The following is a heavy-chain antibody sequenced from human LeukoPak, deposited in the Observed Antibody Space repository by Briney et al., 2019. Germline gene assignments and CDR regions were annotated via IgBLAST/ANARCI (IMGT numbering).Heavy chain of an antibody. Sequence: SETLSLTCSVSGGSISSYYWSWIRQPPGKGLEWIGYIYYSGSTNYNPSLKSRVTISVDTSKNQFSLKLSSVTAADTAVYYCARHGPSVGPPYYYCGMDVWGQGTTVTVSS. J-gene: IGHJ6*02. CDR1: GGSISSYY. D-gene: IGHD3/OR15-3a*01. V-gene: IGHV4-59*08. CDR3: ARHGPSVGPPYYYCGMDV. CDR2: IYYSGST.